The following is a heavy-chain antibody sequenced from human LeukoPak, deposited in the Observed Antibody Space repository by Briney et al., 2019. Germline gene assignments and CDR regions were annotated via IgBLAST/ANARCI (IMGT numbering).Heavy chain of an antibody. V-gene: IGHV3-11*04. D-gene: IGHD6-13*01. CDR3: ARDKDIAAAGIPLGGHSPFPYYMDV. Sequence: PGGSLRLSCAASGFTFSDYYMSWIRQAPGKGLEWVSYISSSGSTIYYADSVKGRFTISRDNAKNSLYLQMNSLRAEDTAVYYCARDKDIAAAGIPLGGHSPFPYYMDVWGKGTTVTVSS. CDR2: ISSSGSTI. CDR1: GFTFSDYY. J-gene: IGHJ6*03.